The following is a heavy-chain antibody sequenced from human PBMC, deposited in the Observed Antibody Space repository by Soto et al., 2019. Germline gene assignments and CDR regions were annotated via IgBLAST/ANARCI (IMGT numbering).Heavy chain of an antibody. V-gene: IGHV4-39*01. J-gene: IGHJ4*02. D-gene: IGHD3-3*01. CDR1: GGSISSSSYY. CDR2: IYYSGST. CDR3: ARNQIGITIFGVVSAGYYFDY. Sequence: SETLSLTCTVSGGSISSSSYYWGWIRQPPGKGLEWIGSIYYSGSTYYNPSLKSRVTISVDTSKNQFSLKLSSVTAADTAVYYCARNQIGITIFGVVSAGYYFDYWAQGTLVTVSS.